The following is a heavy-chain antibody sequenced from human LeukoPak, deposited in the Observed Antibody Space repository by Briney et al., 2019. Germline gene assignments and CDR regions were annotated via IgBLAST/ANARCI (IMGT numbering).Heavy chain of an antibody. Sequence: ASVKVSCKASGYTFTSYGISWVRQPPRQGLEWMGWISAYKGNTKYAQKLQGRVTMTTDTSTSTAYMELRSLRSDDTAVYYCARVYYDILTGYYNYLDYWGQGTLVTVSS. CDR3: ARVYYDILTGYYNYLDY. D-gene: IGHD3-9*01. J-gene: IGHJ4*02. CDR1: GYTFTSYG. CDR2: ISAYKGNT. V-gene: IGHV1-18*01.